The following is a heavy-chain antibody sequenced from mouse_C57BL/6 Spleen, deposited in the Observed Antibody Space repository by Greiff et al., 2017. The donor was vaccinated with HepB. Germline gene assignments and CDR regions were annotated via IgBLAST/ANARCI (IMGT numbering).Heavy chain of an antibody. D-gene: IGHD3-3*01. V-gene: IGHV1-84*01. CDR2: IYPGSGNT. J-gene: IGHJ4*01. CDR1: GYTFTDYY. Sequence: QVQLQQSGPELVKPGDSVKISCKASGYTFTDYYINWVKQRPGQGLEWIGWIYPGSGNTKYNEKFKGKGTLTVDKSSSTAYMQLSSLTSEDVSVYFCARCTWGTSDYYAMGYWGQGTSVTVSS. CDR3: ARCTWGTSDYYAMGY.